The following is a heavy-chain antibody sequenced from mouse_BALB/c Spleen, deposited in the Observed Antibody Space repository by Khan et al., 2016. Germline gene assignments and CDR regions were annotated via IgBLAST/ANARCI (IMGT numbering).Heavy chain of an antibody. J-gene: IGHJ2*01. Sequence: EVKLEVSGGGLVQPGGSMKLSCAASGFTFSDAWMDWVRQSPEKGLEWVAEVRTKANNHATYYAESVNGRFTISRDDSRSSVCLQMNSLRPEDTGIYYCTRFGTNWDFDYWGQGTTLTVSS. D-gene: IGHD4-1*01. CDR1: GFTFSDAW. CDR3: TRFGTNWDFDY. V-gene: IGHV6-6*01. CDR2: VRTKANNHAT.